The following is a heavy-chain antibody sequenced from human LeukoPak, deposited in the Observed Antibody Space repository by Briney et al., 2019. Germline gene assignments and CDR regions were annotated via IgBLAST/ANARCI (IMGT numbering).Heavy chain of an antibody. CDR2: VNPNSGNT. CDR3: ASSDGSGRSGAFDI. Sequence: GASVKVSCKASGYTFTSYDINWVRQATGQGLEWMGWVNPNSGNTGYAQKFQGRVTMTRNTSISTAYMELSSLRSEDTAVYYCASSDGSGRSGAFDIWGQGTMVTVSS. J-gene: IGHJ3*02. V-gene: IGHV1-8*01. D-gene: IGHD3-10*01. CDR1: GYTFTSYD.